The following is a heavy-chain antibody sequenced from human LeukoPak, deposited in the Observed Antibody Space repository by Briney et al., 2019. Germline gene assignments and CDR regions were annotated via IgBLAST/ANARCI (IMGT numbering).Heavy chain of an antibody. Sequence: ASVKVSCKASGYTFTSYYIHWVRQAPGQGPEWMGIINPSGGSTSYAQKFQGRVTMTRDTSTSTVYMKVSSLRSEDTAVYYCARAGSYGPFDYWGQGTLVTVSS. CDR3: ARAGSYGPFDY. CDR2: INPSGGST. J-gene: IGHJ4*02. V-gene: IGHV1-46*01. D-gene: IGHD5-18*01. CDR1: GYTFTSYY.